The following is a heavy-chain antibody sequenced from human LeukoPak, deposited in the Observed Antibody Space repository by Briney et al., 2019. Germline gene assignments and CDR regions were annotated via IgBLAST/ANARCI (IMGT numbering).Heavy chain of an antibody. V-gene: IGHV4-38-2*02. CDR1: GYSISSGYF. CDR3: ARVRYCSSTSCYKHYYYMDV. Sequence: SETLSLTCTVSGYSISSGYFWGWIRQPPGKGLEWIGSFSHSGSTHYNPALKTQVTISVDASKNRFSLKMSSVTAADTAVYYCARVRYCSSTSCYKHYYYMDVWGKGTTVTVSS. D-gene: IGHD2-2*02. J-gene: IGHJ6*03. CDR2: FSHSGST.